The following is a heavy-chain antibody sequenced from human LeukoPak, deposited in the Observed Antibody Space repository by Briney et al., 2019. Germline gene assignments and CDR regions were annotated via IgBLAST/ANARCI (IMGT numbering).Heavy chain of an antibody. CDR1: GYTFTGYY. CDR2: INPNSGGT. D-gene: IGHD6-13*01. Sequence: ASVKVSCEASGYTFTGYYMHWVRQAPGQGLEWMGWINPNSGGTNYAQKFQGRVTMTRDTSISTAYMELSRLRSDDTAVYYCARSHKSSSWYFPGFVDYWGQGTLVTVSS. J-gene: IGHJ4*02. V-gene: IGHV1-2*02. CDR3: ARSHKSSSWYFPGFVDY.